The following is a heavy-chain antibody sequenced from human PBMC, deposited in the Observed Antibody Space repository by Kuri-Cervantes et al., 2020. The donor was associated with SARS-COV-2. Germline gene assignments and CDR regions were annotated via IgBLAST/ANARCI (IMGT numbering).Heavy chain of an antibody. J-gene: IGHJ6*02. CDR1: GISFSTYA. Sequence: GESLKISCAASGISFSTYAMSWVRQAPGKGLQWVSVIGGSGGSKYYADSVQGRFTLSRDNSKNTLYLQMNSLRAEDTAVYYCARGLRDGDYLYYYYGMDVWGQGTTVTVSS. CDR2: IGGSGGSK. V-gene: IGHV3-23*01. CDR3: ARGLRDGDYLYYYYGMDV. D-gene: IGHD4-17*01.